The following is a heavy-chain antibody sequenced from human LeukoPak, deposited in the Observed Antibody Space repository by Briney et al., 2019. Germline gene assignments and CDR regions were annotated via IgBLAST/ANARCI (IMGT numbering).Heavy chain of an antibody. CDR1: GYTFTGYY. Sequence: GASVKVSCKASGYTFTGYYMHWVRQAPGQGLEWMGWINPNSGGTNYAQKFQGRVTMTRDTSISTAYMELSRLRSDDTAVYYCARGTYYYDSSGYYASDYWGQGTLVTVSS. V-gene: IGHV1-2*02. CDR3: ARGTYYYDSSGYYASDY. D-gene: IGHD3-22*01. J-gene: IGHJ4*02. CDR2: INPNSGGT.